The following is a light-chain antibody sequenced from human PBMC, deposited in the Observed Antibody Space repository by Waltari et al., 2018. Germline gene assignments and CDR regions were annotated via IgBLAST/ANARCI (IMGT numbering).Light chain of an antibody. V-gene: IGKV3-11*01. CDR3: QQRSNWPLT. CDR2: EAS. CDR1: HSVSSY. Sequence: ETVLTHSPATLSLSPGSSATLSCRASHSVSSYLAWSQQKPGHAPSLLIYEASNRATGIPARFRGSGSGTDFTLTISSLEPEDFAVYYCQQRSNWPLTIGGGTKVEIK. J-gene: IGKJ4*01.